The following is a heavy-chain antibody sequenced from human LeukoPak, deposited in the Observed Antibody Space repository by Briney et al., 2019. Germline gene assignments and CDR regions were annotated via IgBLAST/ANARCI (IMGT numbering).Heavy chain of an antibody. Sequence: GASVKVSCKASGGTFSSYAISWVRQAPGQGLEWMGGIIPIFGTANYAQKFQGRVTITTDESTSTAYMELSSLRSEDTAVYYCARVALRIGAFDIWGQGTMVTVSS. D-gene: IGHD5/OR15-5a*01. CDR2: IIPIFGTA. CDR3: ARVALRIGAFDI. V-gene: IGHV1-69*05. J-gene: IGHJ3*02. CDR1: GGTFSSYA.